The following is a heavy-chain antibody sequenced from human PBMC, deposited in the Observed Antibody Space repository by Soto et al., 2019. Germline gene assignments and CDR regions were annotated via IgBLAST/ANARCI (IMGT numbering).Heavy chain of an antibody. Sequence: EVQLVESGGGLVKPGGSLRLSCAASGFTFSSYSMNWVRQAPGKGLEWVSSISSSSSYIYYADSVKGRFTISRDNAKNSLYLQMNSLRAEDTAVYYCARAGSGYSGYDRGLSFDYWGQGTLVTVSS. J-gene: IGHJ4*02. CDR1: GFTFSSYS. CDR3: ARAGSGYSGYDRGLSFDY. CDR2: ISSSSSYI. V-gene: IGHV3-21*01. D-gene: IGHD5-12*01.